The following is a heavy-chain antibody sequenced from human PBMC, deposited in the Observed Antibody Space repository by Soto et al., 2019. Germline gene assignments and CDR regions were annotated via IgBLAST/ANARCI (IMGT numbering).Heavy chain of an antibody. D-gene: IGHD3-3*01. CDR1: GGSISSGGYY. Sequence: PSETLSLTCTVSGGSISSGGYYCKWISQHAGNGLEGIWYSYYAGGTYYNPSLKSRVTTSVDTSKNQLFLKLSSVSAADTAVYYCASWSAVRVWVFDFWGQGTLVTSPQ. J-gene: IGHJ4*02. CDR3: ASWSAVRVWVFDF. V-gene: IGHV4-31*03. CDR2: SYYAGGT.